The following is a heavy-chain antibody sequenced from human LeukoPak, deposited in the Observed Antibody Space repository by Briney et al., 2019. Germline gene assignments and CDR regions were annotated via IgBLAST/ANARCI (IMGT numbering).Heavy chain of an antibody. Sequence: SETLSLTCTVSGGSISNYYWTWIRQPPGKGLEWIGYIYYTGSTNYNPSLKSRVTVSLDTSKNQFSLKVTSVTAADTAVYYCARGKWGYYFDSWGQGTLATVSS. CDR2: IYYTGST. J-gene: IGHJ4*02. V-gene: IGHV4-59*08. CDR1: GGSISNYY. CDR3: ARGKWGYYFDS. D-gene: IGHD3-16*01.